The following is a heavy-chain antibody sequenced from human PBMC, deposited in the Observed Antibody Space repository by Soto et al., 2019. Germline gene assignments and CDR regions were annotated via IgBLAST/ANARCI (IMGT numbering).Heavy chain of an antibody. CDR1: GFSFSSYA. CDR2: VSTSSSTI. V-gene: IGHV3-48*02. CDR3: ATDLGYFISSSCT. Sequence: EVQLVESGGGLVQPGGSLRLSCAASGFSFSSYAMNWVRQAPGRGLEWLSYVSTSSSTIYYADSVKGRITISRDNAKNSLYLQINSRRDEDTALYYCATDLGYFISSSCTWGQGTLVTVSS. J-gene: IGHJ5*02. D-gene: IGHD2-2*01.